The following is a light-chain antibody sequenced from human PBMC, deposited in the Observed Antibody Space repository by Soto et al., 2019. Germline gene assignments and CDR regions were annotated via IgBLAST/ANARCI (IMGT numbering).Light chain of an antibody. CDR2: DAS. V-gene: IGKV3-20*01. CDR1: HSVSSNY. Sequence: EIVLTQSPGTLSLSPGERATLSCRSSHSVSSNYLAWYQQKPGQAPRLLIYDASSRATGIPDRFSGSGSGTDFTLTISTPEPVDFAVYYCQQYGISPTFGQGTKVEIK. CDR3: QQYGISPT. J-gene: IGKJ1*01.